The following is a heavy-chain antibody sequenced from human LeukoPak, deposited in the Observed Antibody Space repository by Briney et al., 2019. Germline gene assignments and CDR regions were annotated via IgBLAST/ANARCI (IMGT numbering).Heavy chain of an antibody. CDR1: GFTFSTYA. J-gene: IGHJ4*02. CDR2: ISYHGSNT. CDR3: ARDLYGDYSFDY. D-gene: IGHD4-17*01. V-gene: IGHV3-30-3*01. Sequence: GGSLRLSCAASGFTFSTYAMHWVRQAPGMGLEWVALISYHGSNTYYADSVKGRFTISRDNAKNSLYLQMNSLSDEDTAVYYCARDLYGDYSFDYWGQGTLVTVSS.